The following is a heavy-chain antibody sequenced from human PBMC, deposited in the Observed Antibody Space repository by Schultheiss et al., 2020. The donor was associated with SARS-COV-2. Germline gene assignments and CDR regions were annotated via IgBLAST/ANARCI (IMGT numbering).Heavy chain of an antibody. Sequence: SETLSLTCTVSGGSISSGGYYWSWIRQHPGKGLEWIGYIYYSGSTYYNPSLKSRVTISVDTSKNQFSLKLSSVTAADTAVYYCAREYGLVGYGYCSSTSCYSGFDPWGQGTLVTVSS. J-gene: IGHJ5*02. CDR1: GGSISSGGYY. V-gene: IGHV4-31*03. D-gene: IGHD2-2*02. CDR3: AREYGLVGYGYCSSTSCYSGFDP. CDR2: IYYSGST.